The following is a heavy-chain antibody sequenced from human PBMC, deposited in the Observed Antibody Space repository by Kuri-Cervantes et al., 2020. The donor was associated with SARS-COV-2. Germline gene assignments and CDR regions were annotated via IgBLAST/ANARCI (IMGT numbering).Heavy chain of an antibody. D-gene: IGHD2-15*01. CDR2: ISAYNGNT. CDR3: ARGEVEVVVAATPHHFDY. Sequence: ASVKVSCKASGYTFTSYGISWVRQAPGQGLEWTGWISAYNGNTNYAQKLQGRVTMTTDTSTSTAYMELRSLRSDDTAVYYCARGEVEVVVAATPHHFDYWGQGTLVTVSS. J-gene: IGHJ4*02. CDR1: GYTFTSYG. V-gene: IGHV1-18*01.